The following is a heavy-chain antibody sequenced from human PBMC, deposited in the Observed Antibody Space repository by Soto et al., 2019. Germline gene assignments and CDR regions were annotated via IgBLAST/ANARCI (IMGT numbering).Heavy chain of an antibody. CDR2: ISPFNGNT. J-gene: IGHJ6*02. CDR3: ARDQSFDRSYYYGMDV. CDR1: GYPFTHYG. V-gene: IGHV1-18*01. D-gene: IGHD3-10*01. Sequence: ASVKVSCKSSGYPFTHYGSTWVRQAPGQGLEWMGWISPFNGNTNYGQTLQGRVILTTDTSTSTIYMELRSLRSDDTAVYYCARDQSFDRSYYYGMDVWGQGTTVTVS.